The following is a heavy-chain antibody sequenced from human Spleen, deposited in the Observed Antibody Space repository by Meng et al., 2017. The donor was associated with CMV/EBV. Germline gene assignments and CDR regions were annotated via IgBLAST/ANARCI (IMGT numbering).Heavy chain of an antibody. CDR3: ARDPLGGDWFDP. CDR2: ISSSSSYI. Sequence: EVQLVESGGXLVKLGGSLRLSCAASGFTFSSYSMNWVRQAPGKGLEWVSSISSSSSYIYYADSVKGRFTISRDNAKNSLYLQMNSLRAEDTAVYYCARDPLGGDWFDPWGQGTLVTVSS. CDR1: GFTFSSYS. J-gene: IGHJ5*02. V-gene: IGHV3-21*01.